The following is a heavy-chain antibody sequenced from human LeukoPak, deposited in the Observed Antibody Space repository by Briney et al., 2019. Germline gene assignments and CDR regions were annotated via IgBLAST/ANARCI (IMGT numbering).Heavy chain of an antibody. D-gene: IGHD6-19*01. J-gene: IGHJ1*01. CDR1: GYTFTSYG. CDR2: ISAYNGNT. CDR3: AREGPYSSGWHTEYFQH. V-gene: IGHV1-18*01. Sequence: ASVKVSCKASGYTFTSYGISWVRQAPGQGLEWMGWISAYNGNTNYAQKLQGRVTMTTDTSTSTAYMELRSLRSDDTAVYYCAREGPYSSGWHTEYFQHWGQGTLVTVSS.